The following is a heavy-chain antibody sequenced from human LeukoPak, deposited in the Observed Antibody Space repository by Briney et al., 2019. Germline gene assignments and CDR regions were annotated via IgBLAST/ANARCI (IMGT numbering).Heavy chain of an antibody. Sequence: GKSLRLSCAASGFTFRSSGMHWVRQAPGKGLEWVAVISEDGSHKYYADSVKGRFTISRDNSKNTRNLQMNSLRAQDTAVYYCAKDHDFWSGYLDYFDYWGQGTLVTVSS. V-gene: IGHV3-30*18. CDR3: AKDHDFWSGYLDYFDY. J-gene: IGHJ4*02. D-gene: IGHD3-3*01. CDR2: ISEDGSHK. CDR1: GFTFRSSG.